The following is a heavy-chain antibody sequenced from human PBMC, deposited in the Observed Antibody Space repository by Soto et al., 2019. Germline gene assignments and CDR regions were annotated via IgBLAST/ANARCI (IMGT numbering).Heavy chain of an antibody. CDR1: GFSLSPCW. CDR3: ARDLGGPDY. CDR2: LSSDGFGA. V-gene: IGHV3-74*03. Sequence: GGSLSLSCAASGFSLSPCWMHWVRQVPARGLEWVARLSSDGFGAAYADSVKVRFSNSRYIARYTLSLQMNRLRADDTADYYCARDLGGPDYWGRGTSVTVSS. J-gene: IGHJ4*02. D-gene: IGHD3-16*01.